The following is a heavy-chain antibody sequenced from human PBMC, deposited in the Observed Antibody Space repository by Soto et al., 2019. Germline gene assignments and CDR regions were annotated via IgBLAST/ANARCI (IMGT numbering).Heavy chain of an antibody. J-gene: IGHJ3*02. D-gene: IGHD2-15*01. CDR1: GGSFSGYS. V-gene: IGHV4-34*01. Sequence: SETLSLTCAVSGGSFSGYSWSWIRQPPGKGLEWIGQINLSGDTNYSPSLKSRLSLSGDPSKNHFSLSLTSVTAADTAVYYCTRGGGPVVVAATRRPADAFDIWGQGTMVTVSS. CDR3: TRGGGPVVVAATRRPADAFDI. CDR2: INLSGDT.